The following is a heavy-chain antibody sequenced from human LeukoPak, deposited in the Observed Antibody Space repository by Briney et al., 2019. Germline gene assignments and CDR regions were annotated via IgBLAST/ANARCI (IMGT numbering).Heavy chain of an antibody. CDR2: ISSSSSTI. D-gene: IGHD3-16*02. CDR1: GFTFTDYY. Sequence: GGSLRLSCAASGFTFTDYYMSWIRQAPGKGLEWVSHISSSSSTIYYVDSVKGRFTISRDNARNSLYLQLNSLRAEDTAVYYCARATYDYVWGSYRYNSQFDFWGQGTLVTVSS. CDR3: ARATYDYVWGSYRYNSQFDF. J-gene: IGHJ4*02. V-gene: IGHV3-11*01.